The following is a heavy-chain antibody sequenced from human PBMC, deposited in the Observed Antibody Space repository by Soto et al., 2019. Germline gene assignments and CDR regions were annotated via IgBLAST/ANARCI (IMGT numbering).Heavy chain of an antibody. J-gene: IGHJ6*02. CDR2: SSSDSGTI. D-gene: IGHD3-10*01. Sequence: VHLGGPLRLSCAASGFTFSNYPMNWVRQAPGKGLEWISYSSSDSGTIYYADSVKGRFSISRDTSKNTLFLQMNSLRAEDTAVYYCAKRISVVRGAQYYYAMDVWGQGTTVTVSS. CDR3: AKRISVVRGAQYYYAMDV. CDR1: GFTFSNYP. V-gene: IGHV3-48*01.